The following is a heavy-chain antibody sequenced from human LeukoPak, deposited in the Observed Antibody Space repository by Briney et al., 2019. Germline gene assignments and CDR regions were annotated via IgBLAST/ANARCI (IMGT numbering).Heavy chain of an antibody. CDR3: ARGLQLERQIDY. D-gene: IGHD1-1*01. CDR2: SSAYNGNT. V-gene: IGHV1-18*01. Sequence: GASVKVSCKSSGYTFTNYGISWVRQAPGQGLEWIGWSSAYNGNTRYSQKLQDRVTMTTDTSTSTAHLVLRSLRSDDAAVYYCARGLQLERQIDYWGQGTLVTVSS. CDR1: GYTFTNYG. J-gene: IGHJ4*02.